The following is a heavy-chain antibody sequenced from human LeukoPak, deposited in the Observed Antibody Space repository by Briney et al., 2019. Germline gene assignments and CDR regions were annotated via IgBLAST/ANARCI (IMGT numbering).Heavy chain of an antibody. CDR2: IYVTGTT. Sequence: SETLSLTCTVSGGSISTNYWNWIRHHAGRGLEWIGRIYVTGTTYYNPSLKSRLTMSVDASRNQFFLNLSSVTAADTAVYYCARGGPDLAREYFQYWGQGTLVTVS. CDR3: ARGGPDLAREYFQY. J-gene: IGHJ1*01. CDR1: GGSISTNY. V-gene: IGHV4-4*07. D-gene: IGHD5-12*01.